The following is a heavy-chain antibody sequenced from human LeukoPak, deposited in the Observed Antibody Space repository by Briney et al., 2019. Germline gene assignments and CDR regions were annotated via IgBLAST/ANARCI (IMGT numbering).Heavy chain of an antibody. J-gene: IGHJ4*02. Sequence: QPGGSLRLSCAASRFTFSSYGMHWVRQAPGKGLEWVAVIWYDGSNKYYADSVKGRFTISRDNSKNTLYLQMNSLRAEDTAVYYCAREVGATAFDYWGQGTLVTVSS. CDR2: IWYDGSNK. V-gene: IGHV3-33*01. D-gene: IGHD1-26*01. CDR1: RFTFSSYG. CDR3: AREVGATAFDY.